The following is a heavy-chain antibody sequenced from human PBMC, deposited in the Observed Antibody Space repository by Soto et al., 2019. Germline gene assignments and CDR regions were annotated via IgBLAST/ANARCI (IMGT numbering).Heavy chain of an antibody. CDR1: GGTFSSYT. V-gene: IGHV1-69*08. Sequence: QVQLVQSGAEVKKPGSSVKVSCKASGGTFSSYTISWVRQAPGQGLEWMGRIIPILGIANNAQKFQGRVTITADNSTSTANMGRSSLRSEDTAVYYWARDGGWGGPMGNDYWGQGTLVTVSS. D-gene: IGHD3-16*01. CDR2: IIPILGIA. J-gene: IGHJ4*02. CDR3: ARDGGWGGPMGNDY.